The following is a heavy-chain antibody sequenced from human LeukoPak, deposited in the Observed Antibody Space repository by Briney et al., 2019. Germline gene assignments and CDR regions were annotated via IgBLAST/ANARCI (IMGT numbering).Heavy chain of an antibody. Sequence: SETLSLTCTVSGGSISSSSYYWGWIRQPPGKGLEWIGSIYYSGSTYYDPSLKSRVTISVDTSKSQFSLKLSSVTAADTAVYYCARRLLFLEWLSQSRTDYRFDPWGQGTLVTVSS. D-gene: IGHD3-3*01. J-gene: IGHJ5*02. CDR1: GGSISSSSYY. CDR2: IYYSGST. V-gene: IGHV4-39*01. CDR3: ARRLLFLEWLSQSRTDYRFDP.